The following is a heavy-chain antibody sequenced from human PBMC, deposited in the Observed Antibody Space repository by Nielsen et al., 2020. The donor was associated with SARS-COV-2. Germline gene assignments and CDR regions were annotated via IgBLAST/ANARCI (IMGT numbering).Heavy chain of an antibody. D-gene: IGHD1-26*01. CDR2: IYYSGST. Sequence: SETLSLTCTVSGGSISSSSYYWGWIRQPPGKGLEWIGSIYYSGSTYYNPSLKSRVTISVDKSKNQFSLKLGSVTAADTAVYYCAREIVGPSGYFDYWGQGTLVTVSS. V-gene: IGHV4-39*07. CDR1: GGSISSSSYY. J-gene: IGHJ4*02. CDR3: AREIVGPSGYFDY.